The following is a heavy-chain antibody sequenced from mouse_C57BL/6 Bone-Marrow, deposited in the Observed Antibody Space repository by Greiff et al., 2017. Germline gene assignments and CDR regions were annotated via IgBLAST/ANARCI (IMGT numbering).Heavy chain of an antibody. CDR3: ARGWLLRGAY. D-gene: IGHD2-3*01. Sequence: GMLVESGGGLVKPGGSLKLSCAASGFTFSSYAMSWVRQTPEKRLEWVATISDGGSYTYYPDNVKGRFTISRDNAKNNLYLQMSHLKSEDTAMYYCARGWLLRGAYWGQGTLVTVSA. CDR1: GFTFSSYA. J-gene: IGHJ3*01. V-gene: IGHV5-4*03. CDR2: ISDGGSYT.